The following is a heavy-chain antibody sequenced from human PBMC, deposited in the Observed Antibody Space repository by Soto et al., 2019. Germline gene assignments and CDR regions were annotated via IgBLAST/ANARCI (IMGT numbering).Heavy chain of an antibody. V-gene: IGHV3-15*01. CDR1: GFTFINAW. CDR3: TTDPWGYYYDSSGPPG. CDR2: IKSKTDGGTT. D-gene: IGHD3-22*01. Sequence: PGGSLRLSCAASGFTFINAWMSSVRQAPGKGLEWVGRIKSKTDGGTTDYAAPVKGRFTISRDDSKNTLYLQMNSLKTEDTAVYYCTTDPWGYYYDSSGPPGWGQGTLVTVSS. J-gene: IGHJ4*02.